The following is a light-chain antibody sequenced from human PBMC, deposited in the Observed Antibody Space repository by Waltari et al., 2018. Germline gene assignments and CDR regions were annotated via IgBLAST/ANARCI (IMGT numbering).Light chain of an antibody. CDR1: QSVLYSSNNKNY. V-gene: IGKV4-1*01. CDR2: WAS. CDR3: QQYYSIPYT. Sequence: DIVMTPSPDSLAVSLGVRATINCKSSQSVLYSSNNKNYLAWYQQKPGQPPKLLIYWASTRESGVPDRFSGSGSGTDFTLTISSLQAEDVAVYYCQQYYSIPYTFGQGTKLEIK. J-gene: IGKJ2*01.